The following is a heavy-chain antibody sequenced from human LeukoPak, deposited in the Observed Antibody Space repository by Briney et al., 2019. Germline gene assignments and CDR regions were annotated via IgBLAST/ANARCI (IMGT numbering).Heavy chain of an antibody. D-gene: IGHD3-9*01. V-gene: IGHV3-74*01. J-gene: IGHJ3*02. CDR3: ARHRHYDILTGYYSKAFDI. Sequence: GGSLRLSCAASGITFSSYWMHWVRQAPGKGLVWVSRINSDGSSTSYADSVKGRFTISRDNAKNTLYLQMNSLRAEDTAVYYCARHRHYDILTGYYSKAFDIWGQGTMVTVSS. CDR2: INSDGSST. CDR1: GITFSSYW.